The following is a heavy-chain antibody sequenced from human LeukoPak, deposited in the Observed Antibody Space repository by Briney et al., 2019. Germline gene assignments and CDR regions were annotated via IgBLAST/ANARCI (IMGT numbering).Heavy chain of an antibody. D-gene: IGHD5-24*01. J-gene: IGHJ4*02. CDR1: GFTFSSYA. Sequence: QPGGSRRLSGAASGFTFSSYAMSGVRQAPGKGREWVSAISGSGGSTYYADSVKGRFTISRDNSKNTLYLQMNSLRAEDTAVYYCAKTAFSMATILDYWGQGTLVTVSS. V-gene: IGHV3-23*01. CDR3: AKTAFSMATILDY. CDR2: ISGSGGST.